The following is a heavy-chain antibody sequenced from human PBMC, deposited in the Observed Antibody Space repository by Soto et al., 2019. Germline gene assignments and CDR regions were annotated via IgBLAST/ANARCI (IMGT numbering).Heavy chain of an antibody. D-gene: IGHD5-18*01. CDR3: ARHGSYGYYYYYGMDV. J-gene: IGHJ6*02. CDR1: GYTFTGYY. Sequence: ASVKVSCKASGYTFTGYYMHWVRQAPGQGLEWMGWINPNSGGTNYAQKFQGRVTMTRDTSISTAYMELSRLRSDDTAVYYCARHGSYGYYYYYGMDVWGQGTTVTVSS. V-gene: IGHV1-2*02. CDR2: INPNSGGT.